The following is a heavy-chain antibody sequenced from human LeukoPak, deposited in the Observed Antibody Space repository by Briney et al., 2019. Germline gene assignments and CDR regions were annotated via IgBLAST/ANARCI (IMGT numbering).Heavy chain of an antibody. D-gene: IGHD6-19*01. CDR3: ARGWAVAGIIFDY. J-gene: IGHJ4*02. CDR1: GGSFSGYY. V-gene: IGHV4-34*01. CDR2: INHSGST. Sequence: SETLSLTCAVYGGSFSGYYWSWIRQPPGKGLEWIGEINHSGSTNYNPSLKSRVTLSVDTSKNQFSLKLSSVTAADTAVYYCARGWAVAGIIFDYWGQGTLVTVSS.